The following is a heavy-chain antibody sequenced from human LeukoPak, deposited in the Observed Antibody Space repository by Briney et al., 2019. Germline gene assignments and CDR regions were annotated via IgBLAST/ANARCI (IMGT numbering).Heavy chain of an antibody. CDR2: IIPILGIA. J-gene: IGHJ4*02. CDR1: GGTFSSYA. Sequence: SVKVSCKASGGTFSSYAVSWVRQAPGQGLEWMGRIIPILGIANYAQKFQGRVTITADKSTSTAYMELSSLRSEDTAVYYCARERRLDYYDSSGYWGQGTLVTVS. D-gene: IGHD3-22*01. CDR3: ARERRLDYYDSSGY. V-gene: IGHV1-69*04.